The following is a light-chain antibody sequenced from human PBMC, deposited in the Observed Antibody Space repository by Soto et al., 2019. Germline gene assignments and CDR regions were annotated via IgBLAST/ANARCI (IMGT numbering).Light chain of an antibody. Sequence: EIVMTQSPATLSVSPGERATLSCRASQSINSNLAWFQQKPGQAPRLLIYGATTRATGILARFSASGSGTEFTLTISSLQSEDFAVYICQQYNNWPPWTLGQGTKVDIK. J-gene: IGKJ1*01. CDR3: QQYNNWPPWT. V-gene: IGKV3-15*01. CDR1: QSINSN. CDR2: GAT.